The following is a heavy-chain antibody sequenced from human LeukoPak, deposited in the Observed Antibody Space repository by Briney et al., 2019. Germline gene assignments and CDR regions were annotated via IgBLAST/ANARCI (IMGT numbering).Heavy chain of an antibody. CDR2: IYTSGST. V-gene: IGHV4-61*02. Sequence: PSETLSLTCTVSGGSISSGSYYWSWIRQPAGKGLEWIGRIYTSGSTNYNPSLKSRVTISVDTPKNQFSLKLSSVTAADTAVYYCARGSFYYDSSGYQYYFDYWGQGTLVTVSS. J-gene: IGHJ4*02. D-gene: IGHD3-22*01. CDR1: GGSISSGSYY. CDR3: ARGSFYYDSSGYQYYFDY.